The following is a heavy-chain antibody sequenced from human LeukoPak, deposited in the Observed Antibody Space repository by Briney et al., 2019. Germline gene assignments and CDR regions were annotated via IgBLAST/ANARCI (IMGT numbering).Heavy chain of an antibody. Sequence: GASVKLSCKVSGYTLTVLSMHWVRQAPGKGLGGMGGFDPEDGETIYAQKFQGRVTMTEDTSTDTAYMELSRLRSEDTDVYYCATTYYYDSSGYYWDYWGQGTLVTVSS. D-gene: IGHD3-22*01. CDR1: GYTLTVLS. J-gene: IGHJ4*02. V-gene: IGHV1-24*01. CDR3: ATTYYYDSSGYYWDY. CDR2: FDPEDGET.